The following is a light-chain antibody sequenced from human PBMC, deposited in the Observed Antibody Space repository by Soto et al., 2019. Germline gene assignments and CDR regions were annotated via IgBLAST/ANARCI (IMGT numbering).Light chain of an antibody. V-gene: IGKV3-11*01. CDR2: DAS. CDR3: QRRGRWPF. CDR1: QSLDNY. J-gene: IGKJ4*01. Sequence: EIVLTQSPATLSLSPGERATLSCRASQSLDNYLAWYQHKPGQPPRLLIYDASTRATDIPARFSGSGSGTDFTLTISGLELEDFEVYYCQRRGRWPFFGGGTKGEIK.